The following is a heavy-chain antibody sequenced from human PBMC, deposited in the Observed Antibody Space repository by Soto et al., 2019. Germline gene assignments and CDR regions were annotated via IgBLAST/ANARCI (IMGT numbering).Heavy chain of an antibody. CDR2: IYYSGST. V-gene: IGHV4-59*01. D-gene: IGHD6-19*01. CDR1: GGSISSYY. J-gene: IGHJ4*02. Sequence: SETLSLTCTVSGGSISSYYWSWIRQPPGKGLEWIGYIYYSGSTNYNPSLKSRVTISVDTSKNQFSQKLSSVTAADTAVYYCARDIAVGGPYFDYWGQGTLVTVSS. CDR3: ARDIAVGGPYFDY.